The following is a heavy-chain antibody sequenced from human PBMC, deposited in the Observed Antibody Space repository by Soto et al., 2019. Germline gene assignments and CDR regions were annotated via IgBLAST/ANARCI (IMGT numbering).Heavy chain of an antibody. Sequence: QVQLVESGGGLVKPGGSLRLSCAASGFTFSDYYMSWIRQAPGKGLEWVSYISSSSSYTNYADSVKGRFTISRDNAKNSLYLQMNSLRAEDTAVYYCARDIAVASFDYWGQGTLVTVSS. J-gene: IGHJ4*02. CDR3: ARDIAVASFDY. V-gene: IGHV3-11*05. CDR2: ISSSSSYT. D-gene: IGHD6-19*01. CDR1: GFTFSDYY.